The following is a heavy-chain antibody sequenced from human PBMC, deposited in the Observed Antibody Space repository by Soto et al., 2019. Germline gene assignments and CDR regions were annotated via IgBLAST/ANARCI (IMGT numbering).Heavy chain of an antibody. CDR1: GYTFSRHW. Sequence: CKGSGYTFSRHWIGWVRHMPGRGLEWMGIIFPGDSDTRYSPSFQGQVTISADKSINTAYLQWSSLRASDTAMYYCARQTVTTGVDFWGQGTLVTVSS. J-gene: IGHJ4*02. CDR2: IFPGDSDT. D-gene: IGHD4-17*01. V-gene: IGHV5-51*01. CDR3: ARQTVTTGVDF.